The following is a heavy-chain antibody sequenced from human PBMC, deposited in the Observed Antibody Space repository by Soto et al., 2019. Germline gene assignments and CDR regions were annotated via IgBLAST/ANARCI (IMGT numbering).Heavy chain of an antibody. CDR1: GFTFSSYA. V-gene: IGHV3-23*01. Sequence: GGSLRLSCAASGFTFSSYAMSWVRQAPGKGLEWVSSISGGGSSTYYADSVKGRFTISRYNSKNTLYLQMNSLRAEDTAVYYCAKDEPAEILPTCGDPWGQGTLVTVSS. CDR2: ISGGGSST. D-gene: IGHD1-26*01. CDR3: AKDEPAEILPTCGDP. J-gene: IGHJ5*02.